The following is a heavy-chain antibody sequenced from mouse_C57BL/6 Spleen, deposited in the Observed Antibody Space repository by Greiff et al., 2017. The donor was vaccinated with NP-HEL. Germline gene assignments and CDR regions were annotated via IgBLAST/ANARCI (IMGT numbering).Heavy chain of an antibody. J-gene: IGHJ2*01. CDR3: AREGIITTVVDY. CDR1: GYSITSGYY. D-gene: IGHD1-1*01. Sequence: EVQLQQSGPGLVKPSQSLSLTCSVTGYSITSGYYWNWIRQFPGNKLEWMGYISYDGSNNYNPSLKNRISITRDTSKNQFFLKLNSVTTEDTATYYCAREGIITTVVDYWGQGTTLTVSS. V-gene: IGHV3-6*01. CDR2: ISYDGSN.